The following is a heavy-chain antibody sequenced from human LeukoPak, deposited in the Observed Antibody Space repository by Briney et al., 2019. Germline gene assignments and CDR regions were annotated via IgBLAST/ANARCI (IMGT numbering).Heavy chain of an antibody. CDR3: ARDRGWYNWFDP. CDR2: IHDSGST. D-gene: IGHD6-19*01. Sequence: SETLSLTCVVSGDSISSGGYSWSWIRQTPGKGLEWIAYIHDSGSTYNNPSLKSRLSISIDTSKNQFSLKLSSVTAADTAVYYCARDRGWYNWFDPWGQGTLVTVSS. CDR1: GDSISSGGYS. J-gene: IGHJ5*02. V-gene: IGHV4-30-4*07.